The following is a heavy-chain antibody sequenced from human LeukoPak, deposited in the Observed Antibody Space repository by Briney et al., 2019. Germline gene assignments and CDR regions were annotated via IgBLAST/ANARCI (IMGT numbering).Heavy chain of an antibody. Sequence: PKASVKVSCKASGYTFTGYYMHWVRQAPGQGLEWMGWINPNSGGTNYAQKFQGRVTMTRDTSISTAYMELSRLRSDDTAVYYCARTYGSGTDSAFDIWGQGTMVTVSS. D-gene: IGHD3-10*01. J-gene: IGHJ3*02. CDR2: INPNSGGT. CDR3: ARTYGSGTDSAFDI. V-gene: IGHV1-2*02. CDR1: GYTFTGYY.